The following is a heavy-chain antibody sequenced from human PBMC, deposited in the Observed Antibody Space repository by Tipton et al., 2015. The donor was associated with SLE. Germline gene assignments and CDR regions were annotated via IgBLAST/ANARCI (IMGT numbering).Heavy chain of an antibody. CDR2: ISDGGGT. V-gene: IGHV4-4*09. CDR1: GGSISSDH. J-gene: IGHJ5*02. D-gene: IGHD3-22*01. Sequence: TLSLTCSVSGGSISSDHWIWIRQPPGKGLEWLGYISDGGGTNYNPSLKSRVTISVDPAKNQFSLKLTSVTAPDTAVYYCARVQGYFYDSSGYRYIWFDPWGQGTLVTVSS. CDR3: ARVQGYFYDSSGYRYIWFDP.